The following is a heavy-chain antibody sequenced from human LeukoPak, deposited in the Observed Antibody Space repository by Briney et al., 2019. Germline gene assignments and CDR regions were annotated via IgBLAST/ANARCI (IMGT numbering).Heavy chain of an antibody. CDR3: ARVVDPYCSSTSCSNWFDP. Sequence: LRLSCTASGFTFSNFWMGWVRQAPGKGLEWIGYIYYSGSTYYNPSLKSRVTISVDTSKNQFSLKLSSVTAADTAVYYCARVVDPYCSSTSCSNWFDPWGQGTLVTVSS. J-gene: IGHJ5*02. V-gene: IGHV4-31*03. D-gene: IGHD2-2*01. CDR2: IYYSGST. CDR1: GFTFSNFW.